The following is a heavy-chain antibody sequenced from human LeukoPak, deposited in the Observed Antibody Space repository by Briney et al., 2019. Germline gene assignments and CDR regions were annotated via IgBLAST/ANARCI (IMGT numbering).Heavy chain of an antibody. J-gene: IGHJ6*02. V-gene: IGHV6-1*01. D-gene: IGHD3-3*01. Sequence: SQTLSLTCAISGDSVSSNSAAWNWIRQSPSRGLEWLGRTYYRSKWYNDYAVSVKSRITINPDTSENQFSLQLNSVTPEDTAVYYCARSYYDFWSGPTRYYYYYGMDVWGQGTTVTVSS. CDR2: TYYRSKWYN. CDR3: ARSYYDFWSGPTRYYYYYGMDV. CDR1: GDSVSSNSAA.